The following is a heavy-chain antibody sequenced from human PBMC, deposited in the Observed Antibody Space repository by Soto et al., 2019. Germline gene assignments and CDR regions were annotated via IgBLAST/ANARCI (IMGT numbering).Heavy chain of an antibody. CDR3: ARDRGGYSYGHYYYGMDV. D-gene: IGHD5-18*01. V-gene: IGHV1-69*13. J-gene: IGHJ6*02. CDR1: GVTFSSYA. CDR2: IIPIFGTA. Sequence: SVRVSCKASGVTFSSYAISWVRQAPGQGLEWMGGIIPIFGTANYAQKLQGRVTITADECTSTAYMELSSLRSEVTAVYYCARDRGGYSYGHYYYGMDVWGQGTTVPVSS.